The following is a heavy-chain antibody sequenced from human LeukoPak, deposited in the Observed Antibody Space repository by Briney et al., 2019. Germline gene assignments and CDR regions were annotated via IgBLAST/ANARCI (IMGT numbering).Heavy chain of an antibody. CDR1: GYTFTGYF. CDR2: ISAYNGNT. D-gene: IGHD3-10*01. J-gene: IGHJ6*02. Sequence: ASVKVSFKASGYTFTGYFLHWVRQAPGQGLEWMGWISAYNGNTNYAQKLQGRVTMTTDTSTSTAYMELRSLRSDDTAVYYRARDPGDYYGSGSYYLFYYYYGMDVWGQGTTVTVSS. CDR3: ARDPGDYYGSGSYYLFYYYYGMDV. V-gene: IGHV1-18*04.